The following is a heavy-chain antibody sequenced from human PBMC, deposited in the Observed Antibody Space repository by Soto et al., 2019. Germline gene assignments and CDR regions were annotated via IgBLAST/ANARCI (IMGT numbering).Heavy chain of an antibody. D-gene: IGHD3-3*01. V-gene: IGHV1-18*01. CDR2: ISAYNGNT. CDR3: ARTLSTYYDFWSGPDAFDI. Sequence: ASVKVSRKASGYTFTSYGISWVRQAPGQGLEWMGWISAYNGNTNYAQKLQGRVTMTTDTSTSTAYMELRSLRSDDTAVYYCARTLSTYYDFWSGPDAFDIWGQGTMVTVSS. CDR1: GYTFTSYG. J-gene: IGHJ3*02.